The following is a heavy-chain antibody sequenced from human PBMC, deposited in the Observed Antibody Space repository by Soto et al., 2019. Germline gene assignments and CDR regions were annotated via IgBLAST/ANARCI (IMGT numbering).Heavy chain of an antibody. V-gene: IGHV2-5*02. CDR3: AHTMAPRIFDY. CDR2: IYWDDDK. CDR1: GFSLITSGVG. J-gene: IGHJ4*02. Sequence: QITLKEAGPTLVKPTRTLTLTCSFSGFSLITSGVGVGWIRQPPGKALEGLALIYWDDDKGYSTSLKRRLTITKDTSKHQVDLTMSNMDPADTATYYCAHTMAPRIFDYWGQGTLVTVSS.